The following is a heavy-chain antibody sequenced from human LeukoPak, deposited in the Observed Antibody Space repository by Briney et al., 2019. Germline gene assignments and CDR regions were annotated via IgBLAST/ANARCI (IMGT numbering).Heavy chain of an antibody. Sequence: GGSLRLSCAASGFTFSDYYMSWIRQAPGKGLEWISHSSNSGSSKYYADSARGRFTISRDNAKNSLYLQMNSLRAEDTAVYYCAREGSPPSDYHYFGMDVWGQGTTVTVSS. CDR3: AREGSPPSDYHYFGMDV. D-gene: IGHD1-26*01. J-gene: IGHJ6*02. V-gene: IGHV3-11*01. CDR1: GFTFSDYY. CDR2: SSNSGSSK.